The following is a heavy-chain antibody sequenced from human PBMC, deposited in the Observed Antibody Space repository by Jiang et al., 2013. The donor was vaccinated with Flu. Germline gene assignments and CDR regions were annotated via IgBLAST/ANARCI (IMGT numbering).Heavy chain of an antibody. D-gene: IGHD5-12*01. V-gene: IGHV4-38-2*02. CDR2: FYTGKT. CDR1: GYPIGDAYY. CDR3: ARDYYDYGHDAFDI. Sequence: KPSETLSLTCAVSGYPIGDAYYWGWVRQPPGRAGVDCDFFYTGKTYYNPSLKSRVTISGDTSKNQISLKLGSVTAADTAMYYCARDYYDYGHDAFDIWGQGTMVAVSS. J-gene: IGHJ3*02.